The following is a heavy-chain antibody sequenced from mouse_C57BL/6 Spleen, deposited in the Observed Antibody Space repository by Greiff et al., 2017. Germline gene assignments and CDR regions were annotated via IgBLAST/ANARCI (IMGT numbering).Heavy chain of an antibody. D-gene: IGHD2-5*01. Sequence: QVQLQQPGAELLKPGASVTLSCKASGYTFTSYWMHWVKQRPGQGLEWIGIIHPNSGSTNYNEKFKSKATLTVDQSSSTAYMQLSSLASEDSAVYYCARSPYSNWYFGVWGTGTTVPISS. V-gene: IGHV1-64*01. CDR3: ARSPYSNWYFGV. CDR2: IHPNSGST. CDR1: GYTFTSYW. J-gene: IGHJ1*03.